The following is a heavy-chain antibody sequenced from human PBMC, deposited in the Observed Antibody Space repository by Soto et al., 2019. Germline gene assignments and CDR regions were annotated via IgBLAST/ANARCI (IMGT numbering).Heavy chain of an antibody. CDR3: ARDGRASLGHFDY. V-gene: IGHV3-48*01. D-gene: IGHD3-10*01. J-gene: IGHJ4*02. Sequence: EVQLVESGGGLVQPGGSLRLSCAASGFTFSSYSMNWVRQAPGKGLEWVSYISSSSSTIYYADSVKGRFTISRDNAKNSLYLQINSLRAEDTAVYYCARDGRASLGHFDYWGQGTLVTVSS. CDR2: ISSSSSTI. CDR1: GFTFSSYS.